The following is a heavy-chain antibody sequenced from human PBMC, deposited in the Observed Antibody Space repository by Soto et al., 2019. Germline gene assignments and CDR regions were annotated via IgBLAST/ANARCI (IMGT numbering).Heavy chain of an antibody. CDR3: AKDRPRPRLATIIRSFAY. CDR2: ISGSGGST. V-gene: IGHV3-23*01. D-gene: IGHD5-12*01. CDR1: GFTFSSYA. J-gene: IGHJ4*02. Sequence: GGSLRLSCAASGFTFSSYAMSWVRQAPGKGLEWVSAISGSGGSTYYADSVKGRFTISRDNSKNTLYLQMNSLRAEDTAVYYCAKDRPRPRLATIIRSFAYWGQGTLALVSA.